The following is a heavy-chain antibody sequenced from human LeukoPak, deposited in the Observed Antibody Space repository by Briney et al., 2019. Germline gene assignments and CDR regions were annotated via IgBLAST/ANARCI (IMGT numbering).Heavy chain of an antibody. CDR1: GFTSSSNA. Sequence: PGGSLRLSCAASGFTSSSNAMGWVRQAPGKGLEWVSAISPGGSPYYADSVKGRFTISRDNSKNTLYLQMNSLRAEDTAVYYCVKRELYIVATTWGRGTLVTVSS. J-gene: IGHJ5*02. D-gene: IGHD5-12*01. CDR2: ISPGGSP. CDR3: VKRELYIVATT. V-gene: IGHV3-23*01.